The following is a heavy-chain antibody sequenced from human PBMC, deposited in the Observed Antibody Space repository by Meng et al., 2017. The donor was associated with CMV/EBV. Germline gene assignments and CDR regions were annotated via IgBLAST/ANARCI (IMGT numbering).Heavy chain of an antibody. CDR1: GGFISSNSHY. Sequence: GSLRLSCSLSGGFISSNSHYWGWIRQPPGKGLEWIGSIFHSGRTYYNPSLQSRATISADTSKNGFSLKMTSVTAADTAVYYCASDMNMGSHDYVRGSYRSGGIDYWGRGTLVTVSS. CDR2: IFHSGRT. CDR3: ASDMNMGSHDYVRGSYRSGGIDY. D-gene: IGHD3-16*02. V-gene: IGHV4-39*07. J-gene: IGHJ4*02.